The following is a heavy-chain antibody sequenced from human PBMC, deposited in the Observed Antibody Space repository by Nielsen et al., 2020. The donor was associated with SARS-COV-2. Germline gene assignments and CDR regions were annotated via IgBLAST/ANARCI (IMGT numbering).Heavy chain of an antibody. V-gene: IGHV3-30-3*01. Sequence: GGSLRLSCAASGFTFSSYAMHWVRQAPGKGLEWVAVISYDGSNKYYADSVKGRFTISRDNSKNTLYLQMNSLRAEDTAVYYCARDSGSSTIADPWGQGTLVTASS. CDR2: ISYDGSNK. D-gene: IGHD1-26*01. CDR1: GFTFSSYA. J-gene: IGHJ5*02. CDR3: ARDSGSSTIADP.